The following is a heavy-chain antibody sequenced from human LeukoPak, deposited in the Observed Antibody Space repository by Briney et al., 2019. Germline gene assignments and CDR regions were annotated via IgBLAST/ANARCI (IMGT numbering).Heavy chain of an antibody. D-gene: IGHD2-2*01. CDR2: ISWNSGSI. CDR3: AKACSTSCPIDI. J-gene: IGHJ3*02. V-gene: IGHV3-9*01. Sequence: GRSLRLSYAASGFTFDDYAMHWVPQAPRKGLEWVSGISWNSGSIGYADSVKGRFTISRDNAKNSLYLQMNSLRAEDTALYYCAKACSTSCPIDIWGQGTMVTVSS. CDR1: GFTFDDYA.